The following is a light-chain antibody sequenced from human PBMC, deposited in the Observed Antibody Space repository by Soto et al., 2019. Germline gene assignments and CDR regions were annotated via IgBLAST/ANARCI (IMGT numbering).Light chain of an antibody. Sequence: MGMTQAPGTLSVSSGERATLSCRASQSVSSSYLAWYQQKPGQAPRLLIYGASSRATGIPDRFSGSGSGTDLTITISRLEPEDFEVYYCQQYGSSPITFGQGTRLEIK. CDR3: QQYGSSPIT. V-gene: IGKV3-20*01. J-gene: IGKJ5*01. CDR2: GAS. CDR1: QSVSSSY.